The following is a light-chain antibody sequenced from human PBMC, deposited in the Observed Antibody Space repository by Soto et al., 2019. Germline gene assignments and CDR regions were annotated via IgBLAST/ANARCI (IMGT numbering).Light chain of an antibody. V-gene: IGLV1-47*01. CDR2: RDD. J-gene: IGLJ1*01. CDR1: TSNIGTNY. Sequence: QSVLTQPPSASGTPGQRVTISCSGSTSNIGTNYVYWYQQLPGTAPKLLIYRDDQRPSGVPDRFSGSKSGTSASLAISGLRSEDEADYFGAAWDDSLSGVHVFGTGTKLTVL. CDR3: AAWDDSLSGVHV.